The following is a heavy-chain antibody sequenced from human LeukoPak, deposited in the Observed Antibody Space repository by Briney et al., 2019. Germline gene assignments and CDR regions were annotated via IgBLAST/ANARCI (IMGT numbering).Heavy chain of an antibody. J-gene: IGHJ5*02. D-gene: IGHD3-10*01. V-gene: IGHV5-51*01. CDR2: IYPGDSDT. Sequence: GESLKISCKGSGYSFTSYWIGWVRQMLGKGLEWMGIIYPGDSDTRYSPSFQGQVTISADKSISTAYLQWSSLKASDTAMYYCARQPNYYGSGSYGDNWFDPWGQGTLVTVSS. CDR1: GYSFTSYW. CDR3: ARQPNYYGSGSYGDNWFDP.